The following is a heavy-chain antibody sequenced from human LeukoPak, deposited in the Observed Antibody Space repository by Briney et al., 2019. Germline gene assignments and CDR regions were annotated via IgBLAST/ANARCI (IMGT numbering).Heavy chain of an antibody. J-gene: IGHJ3*02. Sequence: GGSLRLSCAASGFTFSTYSMNWVRQAPGKGLEWVSYISSSSSTILYADSVKGRFTISRDNAKNSLYLQMNSLRAEDTAVYYCARVGCGRVLTPCDAFDIWGQGTMVTVSS. V-gene: IGHV3-48*01. CDR3: ARVGCGRVLTPCDAFDI. D-gene: IGHD2-15*01. CDR2: ISSSSSTI. CDR1: GFTFSTYS.